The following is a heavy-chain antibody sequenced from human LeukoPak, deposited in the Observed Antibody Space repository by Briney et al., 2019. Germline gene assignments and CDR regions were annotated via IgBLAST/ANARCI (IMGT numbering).Heavy chain of an antibody. J-gene: IGHJ4*02. D-gene: IGHD3-10*01. V-gene: IGHV3-53*01. CDR3: ARGLWFGESYYFDY. Sequence: GGSLRLSCAVSGVTVSSNYMSWVRQAPGKGLEWVSVIYSGGTTYYADAVKGRFTISRDNSKNTLYLQMNSLRAEDTAVYYCARGLWFGESYYFDYWGQGTLVTVSS. CDR1: GVTVSSNY. CDR2: IYSGGTT.